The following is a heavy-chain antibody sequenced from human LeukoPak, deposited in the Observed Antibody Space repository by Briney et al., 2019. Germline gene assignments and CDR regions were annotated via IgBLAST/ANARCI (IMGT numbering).Heavy chain of an antibody. CDR2: IKQDGSEK. J-gene: IGHJ3*02. Sequence: QSGGSLRLSCAASGFTFSSYWMSWLRQAPGKGLEWVANIKQDGSEKYYVDSVKGRFTISRDNAKNSLYLQMNSLRAEDTAVYYCARRGQLWLRDAFDIWGQGTMVTVSS. CDR3: ARRGQLWLRDAFDI. V-gene: IGHV3-7*01. D-gene: IGHD5-18*01. CDR1: GFTFSSYW.